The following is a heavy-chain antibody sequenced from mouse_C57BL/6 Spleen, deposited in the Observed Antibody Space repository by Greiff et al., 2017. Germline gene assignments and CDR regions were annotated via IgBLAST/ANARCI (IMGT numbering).Heavy chain of an antibody. CDR2: IDPETGGT. J-gene: IGHJ2*01. V-gene: IGHV1-15*01. CDR1: GYTFTDYE. CDR3: TSTIVTFYYLDY. Sequence: QVQLQQSGAERGRTGASVTLSCKASGYTFTDYEMHWVKQTPVHGLEWIGAIDPETGGTAYNQKFKGKDILTADKSSSTDYMELRSLTSEDSAVYYCTSTIVTFYYLDYGGQGTTLTVSS. D-gene: IGHD2-5*01.